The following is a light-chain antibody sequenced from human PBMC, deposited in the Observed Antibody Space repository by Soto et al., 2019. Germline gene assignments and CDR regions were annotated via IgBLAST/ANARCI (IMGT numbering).Light chain of an antibody. V-gene: IGKV1-33*01. CDR3: QQYDNLPLYT. CDR1: QDISNY. J-gene: IGKJ2*01. CDR2: DAS. Sequence: DIPMTQSPYSLSASVGDRVTITCQASQDISNYLNWYQQKPGKAPKLLIYDASNMETGVPSRFSGSGSGTDFTFTISSLQPEDIATYYCQQYDNLPLYTFGQGTELEIK.